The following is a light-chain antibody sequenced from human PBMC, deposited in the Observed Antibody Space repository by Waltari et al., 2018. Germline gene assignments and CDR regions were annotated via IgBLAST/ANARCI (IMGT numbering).Light chain of an antibody. CDR2: DTS. Sequence: DIQMTQSPSSLSASVGDRVTITCRASQSMSNNLNWYQQKPGKAPKLLIYDTSVLQSGVPSRFSGRGSGTDFTLTISSLQPEDFATYYCQQTYSTWTFGQGTAVEIK. CDR3: QQTYSTWT. J-gene: IGKJ1*01. CDR1: QSMSNN. V-gene: IGKV1-39*01.